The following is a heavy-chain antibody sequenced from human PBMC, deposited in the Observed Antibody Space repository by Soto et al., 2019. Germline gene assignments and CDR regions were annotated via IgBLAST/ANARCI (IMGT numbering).Heavy chain of an antibody. CDR3: ARELLTTGFHSAAQNWFDP. Sequence: PSEALSLTCTVSGGSISSGDYYWSWIRQPPGKGLEWIGYIYYSGSTYYNPSLKSRVTISVDTSKNQFSLKLSSVTAADTAVYYCARELLTTGFHSAAQNWFDPWGQGTLVTVSS. V-gene: IGHV4-30-4*01. CDR2: IYYSGST. D-gene: IGHD4-17*01. J-gene: IGHJ5*02. CDR1: GGSISSGDYY.